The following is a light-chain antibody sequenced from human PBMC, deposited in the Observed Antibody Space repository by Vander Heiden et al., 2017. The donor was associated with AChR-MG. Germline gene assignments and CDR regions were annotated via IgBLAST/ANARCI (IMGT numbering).Light chain of an antibody. CDR1: SSNSGSKT. Sequence: QSVLPQPPSASGTPVPRGTITWSGSSSNSGSKTVNWYQQPPGTAPKLLIYSKKQRPSGVPDRCSGSKSGTSASLTIRGLQSEDEADDYCAAGDDSLNGLYVVGTGTKVTVL. V-gene: IGLV1-44*01. CDR3: AAGDDSLNGLYV. J-gene: IGLJ1*01. CDR2: SKK.